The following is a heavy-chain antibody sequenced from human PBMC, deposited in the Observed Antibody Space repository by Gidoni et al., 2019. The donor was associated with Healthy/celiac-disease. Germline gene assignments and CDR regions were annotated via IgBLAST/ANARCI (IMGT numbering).Heavy chain of an antibody. Sequence: QVQLVQSGAEVKKPGSSVKVSCKASGGTFSSYALSWVRQAPGQGLEWMGGIIPIFGTANDAQKFQGRVTITADESTSTAYMELSSLRSEDTAVYYCASPRGIPARTYYYYGMDVWGQGTTVTVSS. J-gene: IGHJ6*02. CDR3: ASPRGIPARTYYYYGMDV. V-gene: IGHV1-69*01. D-gene: IGHD6-6*01. CDR1: GGTFSSYA. CDR2: IIPIFGTA.